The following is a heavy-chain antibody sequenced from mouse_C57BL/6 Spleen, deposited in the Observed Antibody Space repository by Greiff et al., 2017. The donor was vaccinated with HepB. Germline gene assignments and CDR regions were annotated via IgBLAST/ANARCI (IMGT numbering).Heavy chain of an antibody. Sequence: VQLQQPGAELVKPGASVKLSCKASGYTFTSYWMHWVKQRPGQGLEWIGMIHPNSGSTNYNEKFKSKDTLTVDKSSSTAYMQLSSLTSEDSAVYYCARSTVVADWYFDVWGTGTTVTVSS. D-gene: IGHD1-1*01. J-gene: IGHJ1*03. CDR2: IHPNSGST. CDR1: GYTFTSYW. V-gene: IGHV1-64*01. CDR3: ARSTVVADWYFDV.